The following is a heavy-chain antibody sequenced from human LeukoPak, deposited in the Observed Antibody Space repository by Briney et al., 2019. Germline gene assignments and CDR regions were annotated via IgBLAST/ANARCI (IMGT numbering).Heavy chain of an antibody. V-gene: IGHV4-30-4*01. CDR2: IYYSGST. CDR3: ARVRLGGTDY. CDR1: GGSISSGDYY. J-gene: IGHJ4*02. D-gene: IGHD1-26*01. Sequence: SETLSLTCTVSGGSISSGDYYWVWVRQPPGKGLEWIGNIYYSGSTYYNPSLKSRVAISVDTSKNQFSLKLSSVTAADTAVYYCARVRLGGTDYWGQGTLVTVSS.